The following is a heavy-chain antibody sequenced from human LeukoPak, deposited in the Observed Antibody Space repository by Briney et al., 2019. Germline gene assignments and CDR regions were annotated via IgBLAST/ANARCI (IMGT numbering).Heavy chain of an antibody. D-gene: IGHD1-26*01. V-gene: IGHV4-59*12. J-gene: IGHJ4*02. CDR3: ARVGSGSYLGY. CDR1: GGSISSYY. Sequence: PSETLSLTCTVSGGSISSYYWSWIRQPPGKGLEWIGYIDYSGSTNYNPSLQSRVTISVDASKNQVSLKLSSVTAADTAVYYCARVGSGSYLGYWGQGTLVTVSS. CDR2: IDYSGST.